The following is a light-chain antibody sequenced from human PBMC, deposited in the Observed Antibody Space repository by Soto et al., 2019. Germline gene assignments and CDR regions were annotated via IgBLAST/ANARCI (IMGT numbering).Light chain of an antibody. CDR2: EVN. V-gene: IGLV2-8*01. J-gene: IGLJ1*01. CDR3: SSYAGSSNV. Sequence: QYVLNQPPSSSGSPGQPVAISCTGTISDVGGYNYVSWYQQHPGKAPKLMIYEVNKRPSGVPDRFSGSKSGNAASLTVSGLQAEDEADYYCSSYAGSSNVFGTGTKVTVL. CDR1: ISDVGGYNY.